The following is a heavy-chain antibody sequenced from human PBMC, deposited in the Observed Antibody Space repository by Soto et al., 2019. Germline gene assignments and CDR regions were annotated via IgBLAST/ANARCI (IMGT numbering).Heavy chain of an antibody. Sequence: GASVKVSCKASGYTFTSYDINWVRQATGQGLEWMGWMNPNSGNTGYAQKFQGRVTMTRNTSISTAYMELSSLRSEDTAVYYCARGIAVAGSGGMDVWGQGTTVTVSS. CDR2: MNPNSGNT. J-gene: IGHJ6*02. CDR1: GYTFTSYD. V-gene: IGHV1-8*01. D-gene: IGHD6-19*01. CDR3: ARGIAVAGSGGMDV.